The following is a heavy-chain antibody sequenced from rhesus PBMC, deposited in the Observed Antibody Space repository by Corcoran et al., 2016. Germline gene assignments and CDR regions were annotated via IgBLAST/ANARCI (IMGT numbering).Heavy chain of an antibody. J-gene: IGHJ4*01. V-gene: IGHV4-122*02. CDR3: ARDDRRFVDY. CDR2: ISDSGST. CDR1: GGSISSGYYY. Sequence: QVQLQESGPGLVKPSETLSLTCAVSGGSISSGYYYWSWIRQPPGKGLEWIGYISDSGSTSYNPSLKSRVPISRDTSKNQFSLKLSSVTAADTAVYYCARDDRRFVDYWGQGVLVTVSS.